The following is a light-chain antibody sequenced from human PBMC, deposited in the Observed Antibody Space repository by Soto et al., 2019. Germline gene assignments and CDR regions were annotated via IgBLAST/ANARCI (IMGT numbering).Light chain of an antibody. Sequence: EIVLTQSPGTLSLSPGERATLSRRASQSVSSNYLAWYQQKTGQAPRILIYGASSRDTGIPDRFSGSGSGTDCTLTISSLEPEDFAVYYCQQYGSSPMTFGQGTRLEIK. V-gene: IGKV3-20*01. J-gene: IGKJ5*01. CDR2: GAS. CDR3: QQYGSSPMT. CDR1: QSVSSNY.